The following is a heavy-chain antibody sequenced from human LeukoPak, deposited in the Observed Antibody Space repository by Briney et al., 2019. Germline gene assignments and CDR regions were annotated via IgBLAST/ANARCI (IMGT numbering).Heavy chain of an antibody. CDR3: ARDQSGSYRPELTYYFDY. D-gene: IGHD1-26*01. V-gene: IGHV3-30-3*01. CDR1: GFTFSSYA. J-gene: IGHJ4*02. Sequence: PGGSLRLSCVVSGFTFSSYAMHWVRQAPGKGLAWVAVISYDGSNKYYADSVKGRFTISRDNSKNTLYLQMNGLRAEDTAVYYCARDQSGSYRPELTYYFDYWGQGTLVTVSS. CDR2: ISYDGSNK.